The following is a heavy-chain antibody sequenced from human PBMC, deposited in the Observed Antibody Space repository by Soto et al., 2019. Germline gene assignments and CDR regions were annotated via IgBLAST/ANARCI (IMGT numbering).Heavy chain of an antibody. J-gene: IGHJ6*02. Sequence: LVESGGGVVQPGRSLTLSCAASGFTFHSFSMHWVRQAPGNGLEWVATVSFDSKNKYYIDSVEGRFTISRDNSKSVMSLQMTSLRHEDTAVYYCAKESVEATYSYYGMDVWGPGTTVTVSS. CDR1: GFTFHSFS. V-gene: IGHV3-30*18. CDR2: VSFDSKNK. D-gene: IGHD3-16*02. CDR3: AKESVEATYSYYGMDV.